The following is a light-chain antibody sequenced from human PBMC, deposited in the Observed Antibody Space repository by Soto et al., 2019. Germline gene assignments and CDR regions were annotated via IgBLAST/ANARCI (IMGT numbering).Light chain of an antibody. CDR3: SSYTSSSTLLYV. CDR1: SSDVGGYNY. CDR2: DVS. Sequence: QSALTQPASVSGSPGQSITISCTGTSSDVGGYNYVSWYQQHPGKAPKPMIYDVSNRPSGVSNRFSDSKSGNTASLTISGLQAEDEADYYCSSYTSSSTLLYVFGTGTKVTVL. J-gene: IGLJ1*01. V-gene: IGLV2-14*03.